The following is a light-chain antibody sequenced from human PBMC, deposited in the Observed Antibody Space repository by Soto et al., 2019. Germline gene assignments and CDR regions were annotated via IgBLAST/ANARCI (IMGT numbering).Light chain of an antibody. CDR3: QQYHTDWT. CDR1: QSISTY. CDR2: AAS. J-gene: IGKJ1*01. V-gene: IGKV1-39*01. Sequence: EIQMTQSPSSLSASVGDRVTITCRASQSISTYLNWYQQKPGKAPKLLMHAASSLDRGVPSKFSGRGSGTEFTLTISSLQADDFATYYCQQYHTDWTFGQGTKVDIK.